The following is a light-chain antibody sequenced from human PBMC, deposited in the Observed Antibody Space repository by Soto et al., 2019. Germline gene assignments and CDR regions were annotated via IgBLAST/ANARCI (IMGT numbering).Light chain of an antibody. V-gene: IGKV2-30*01. CDR1: QSLVSTDGDTC. Sequence: DVVLTQSPLSLPVTLGQSASISCRSSQSLVSTDGDTCLHWFQQRPGQSQRRRIYKAFNRDSGVPDRFSGSGSGTDFTRKISRVEAEDVGVYYYKQYIVRPHCLGQGTEVKIK. J-gene: IGKJ2*03. CDR3: KQYIVRPHC. CDR2: KAF.